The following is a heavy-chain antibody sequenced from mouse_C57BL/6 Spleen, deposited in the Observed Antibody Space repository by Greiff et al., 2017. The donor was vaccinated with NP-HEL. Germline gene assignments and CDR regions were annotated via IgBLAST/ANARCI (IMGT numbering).Heavy chain of an antibody. V-gene: IGHV1-54*01. CDR3: AIPYSNYEDWFAY. CDR1: GYAFTNYL. J-gene: IGHJ3*01. CDR2: INPGSGGT. Sequence: QVQLQQSGAELVRPGTSVKVSCKASGYAFTNYLIEWVKQRPGQGLEWIGVINPGSGGTNYNEKFKGKATLTADKSSSTAYMQLSSLTSEDSAVYFCAIPYSNYEDWFAYWGQGTLVTVSA. D-gene: IGHD2-5*01.